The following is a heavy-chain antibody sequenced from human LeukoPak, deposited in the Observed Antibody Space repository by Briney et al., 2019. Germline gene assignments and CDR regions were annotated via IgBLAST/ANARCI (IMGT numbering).Heavy chain of an antibody. CDR1: GFPFTVYP. CDR3: AKEKVGVKPSDY. V-gene: IGHV3-30-3*01. Sequence: GGSLRLSCAASGFPFTVYPTHWVRQAPGKGLEWVSVSSSDETYKFYADSVRGRFTISRDNSKNRLYLQMSDLRAEDTAVYYCAKEKVGVKPSDYWGQGTLVTVSS. CDR2: SSSDETYK. D-gene: IGHD3-22*01. J-gene: IGHJ4*02.